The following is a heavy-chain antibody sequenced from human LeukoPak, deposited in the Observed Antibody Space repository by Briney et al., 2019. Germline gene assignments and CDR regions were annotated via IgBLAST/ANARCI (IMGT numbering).Heavy chain of an antibody. CDR1: GGTFSSYA. V-gene: IGHV1-69*06. D-gene: IGHD2-2*01. Sequence: ASVKVSCKASGGTFSSYAISWVRQAPGQGLEWMGGIIPIFGTANYAQKFQGRVTITADKSTSTAYMELSSLRSEGTAVYYCARGSGARYCSSTSCNYAFDIWGQGTMVTVSS. CDR3: ARGSGARYCSSTSCNYAFDI. CDR2: IIPIFGTA. J-gene: IGHJ3*02.